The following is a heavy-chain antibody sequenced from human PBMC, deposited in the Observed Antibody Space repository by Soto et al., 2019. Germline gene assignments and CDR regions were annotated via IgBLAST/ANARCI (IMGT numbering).Heavy chain of an antibody. CDR1: GGTFSNHA. J-gene: IGHJ3*02. Sequence: QVHLVQSGAEVKKPGSSVKVSCKAPGGTFSNHAINWVRQAPGQGLEWMGRIIPIFSTTNYAQKFQGRVTRTADESTNTSNLEVSSWKQDDPAVYYCVTEVAADETCREDVFDIWCQGTLFAVCS. CDR3: VTEVAADETCREDVFDI. CDR2: IIPIFSTT. V-gene: IGHV1-69*12.